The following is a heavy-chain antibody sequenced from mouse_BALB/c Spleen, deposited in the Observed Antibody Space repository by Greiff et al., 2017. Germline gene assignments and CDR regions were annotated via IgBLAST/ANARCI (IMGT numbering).Heavy chain of an antibody. J-gene: IGHJ3*01. CDR3: ARSLDRLAWFAY. D-gene: IGHD2-14*01. V-gene: IGHV5-6-5*01. Sequence: EVKLQESGGGLVKPGGSLKLSCAASGFTFSSYAMSWVRQTPEKRLEWVASISSGGSTYYPDSVKGRFTISRDNARNILYLQMSSLRSEDTAMYYCARSLDRLAWFAYWSQGTLVTVSA. CDR1: GFTFSSYA. CDR2: ISSGGST.